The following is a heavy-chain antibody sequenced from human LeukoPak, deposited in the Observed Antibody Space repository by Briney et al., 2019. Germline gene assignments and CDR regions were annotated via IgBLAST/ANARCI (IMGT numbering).Heavy chain of an antibody. Sequence: PGGSLRLSCTASGFTFSSYAMSWVRQAPGKGLEWVSAISGSGGSTYYADSVKGRFTISRDNSKNTLYLQMNSLRAEDTAVYYCAKALQWLGNFDYWGQGTLVTVSS. J-gene: IGHJ4*02. CDR3: AKALQWLGNFDY. CDR1: GFTFSSYA. D-gene: IGHD6-19*01. V-gene: IGHV3-23*01. CDR2: ISGSGGST.